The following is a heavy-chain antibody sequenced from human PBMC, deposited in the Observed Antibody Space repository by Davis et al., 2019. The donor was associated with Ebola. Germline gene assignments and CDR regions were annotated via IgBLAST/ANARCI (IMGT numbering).Heavy chain of an antibody. Sequence: ASVKVSCKAFGYTFNNYAVNWVRQAPGQGLEWMGWINTNTGNPTYAQAFTGRFVFSLDTSVSTAYLQISSLKAEDTAVYYCARDPAFWDNDAPFYFDYWGQGTLVTVSS. CDR3: ARDPAFWDNDAPFYFDY. D-gene: IGHD3-3*01. J-gene: IGHJ4*02. CDR2: INTNTGNP. V-gene: IGHV7-4-1*02. CDR1: GYTFNNYA.